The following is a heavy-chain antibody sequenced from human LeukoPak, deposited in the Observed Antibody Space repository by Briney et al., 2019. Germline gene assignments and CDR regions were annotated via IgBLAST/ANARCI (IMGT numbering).Heavy chain of an antibody. D-gene: IGHD3-22*01. Sequence: ASVKVSCKASGYTFTGYYMHWVRQAPGQGLEWMGWINPNSGGTNYAQKFQGRVTMTRDTSISTAYMELSRLRSDDTAVYYCARDSEYHYDSSGYPNIWGQGTMVTVSS. CDR1: GYTFTGYY. CDR3: ARDSEYHYDSSGYPNI. CDR2: INPNSGGT. V-gene: IGHV1-2*02. J-gene: IGHJ3*02.